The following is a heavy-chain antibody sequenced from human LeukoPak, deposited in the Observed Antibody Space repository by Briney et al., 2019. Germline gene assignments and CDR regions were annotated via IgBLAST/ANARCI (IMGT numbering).Heavy chain of an antibody. D-gene: IGHD2-21*02. CDR3: ARDLTYCGGDCYPGGDY. V-gene: IGHV1-69*06. CDR2: IIPIFGTA. CDR1: GGTFSSYA. Sequence: SVKVSCKASGGTFSSYAISWVRQAPGQGLEWMGRIIPIFGTANYAQKFQGRVTITADKSTSTAYMQLSSLRSEDTAVYYCARDLTYCGGDCYPGGDYWGQGTLVTVSS. J-gene: IGHJ4*02.